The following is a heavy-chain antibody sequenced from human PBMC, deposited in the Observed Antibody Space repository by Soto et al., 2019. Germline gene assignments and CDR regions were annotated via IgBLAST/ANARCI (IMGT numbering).Heavy chain of an antibody. Sequence: GSLRLSCAASGFTFSNYNMNWVRQAPGKGLEWVSSISSSSDYIYYADSVKGRFTISRDNAKNSLYLQMNSLRAEDTAVYYCPRLVYYDRSRFGLWGQGTMVTVSS. V-gene: IGHV3-21*01. CDR2: ISSSSDYI. CDR1: GFTFSNYN. J-gene: IGHJ3*01. D-gene: IGHD3-22*01. CDR3: PRLVYYDRSRFGL.